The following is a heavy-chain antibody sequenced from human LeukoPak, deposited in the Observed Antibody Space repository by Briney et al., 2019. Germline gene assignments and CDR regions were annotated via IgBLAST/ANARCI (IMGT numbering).Heavy chain of an antibody. CDR3: AREGYCSSTSCLGAFDI. CDR1: GGSISSGDYY. V-gene: IGHV4-61*02. D-gene: IGHD2-2*01. J-gene: IGHJ3*02. Sequence: SQTLSLTCTVSGGSISSGDYYWSWIRQPAGKGLEWIGRIYTSGSTNYNPSLKSRVTMSVDTSKNQFSLKLSSVTAADTAVYYCAREGYCSSTSCLGAFDIWGQGTMVTVSS. CDR2: IYTSGST.